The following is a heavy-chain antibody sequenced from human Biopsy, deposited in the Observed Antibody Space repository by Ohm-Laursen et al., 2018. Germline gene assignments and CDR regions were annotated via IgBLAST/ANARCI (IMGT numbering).Heavy chain of an antibody. Sequence: ASVKASCTASGSTFTGYYLHWVRQAPGQGLEWMGWINPKSGGTHYLEKFRGRVTMTRDTSISTAYMEVSSLRSDDTAVYYCAIDGNDFLTDYLKIDQWGQGTLVTVSS. V-gene: IGHV1-2*02. CDR2: INPKSGGT. CDR3: AIDGNDFLTDYLKIDQ. CDR1: GSTFTGYY. D-gene: IGHD3-9*01. J-gene: IGHJ4*02.